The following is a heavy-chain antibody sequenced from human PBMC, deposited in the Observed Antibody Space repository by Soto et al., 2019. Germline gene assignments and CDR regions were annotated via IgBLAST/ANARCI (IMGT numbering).Heavy chain of an antibody. CDR3: AREMAAGRGYYYYYGMDV. V-gene: IGHV1-69*01. Sequence: GXSVRVCGRASGGPSTSYAISWVRQAPVQGLECMRGIIHILGTANYAQKFQGRVTITADEATSTAYMELSSLRSENTAVYYCAREMAAGRGYYYYYGMDVWGQGTTVTVSS. J-gene: IGHJ6*02. CDR2: IIHILGTA. CDR1: GGPSTSYA. D-gene: IGHD6-13*01.